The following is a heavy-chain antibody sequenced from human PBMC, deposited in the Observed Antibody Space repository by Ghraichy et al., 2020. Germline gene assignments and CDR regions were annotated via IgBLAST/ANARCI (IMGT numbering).Heavy chain of an antibody. CDR1: GFSFSNYA. CDR2: ISSSNDYI. Sequence: LSLTCAGSGFSFSNYAMNWVRQAPGKGLEWVSLISSSNDYIYYRDSVKGRFTISRDNAKSSLFLQMDSLRDDDTGVYYCARDKAMGHNFWGDAFDLWGQGTTVTVSS. V-gene: IGHV3-21*01. CDR3: ARDKAMGHNFWGDAFDL. J-gene: IGHJ3*01. D-gene: IGHD3-3*01.